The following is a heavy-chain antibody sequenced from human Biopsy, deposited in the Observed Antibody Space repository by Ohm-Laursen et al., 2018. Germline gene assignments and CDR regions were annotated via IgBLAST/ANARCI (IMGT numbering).Heavy chain of an antibody. V-gene: IGHV1-2*02. J-gene: IGHJ5*02. D-gene: IGHD3-22*01. Sequence: GASVKVSCKASGYTFTGYRVHWVRQAPGQGLEWMGWINAKTGDTNYAQKFQGGVTMTRDTSISTAYVDLSSLRSDDTAVYYCTRGGYYYDSLAYYYWFDPWGQGTLVTVSS. CDR1: GYTFTGYR. CDR2: INAKTGDT. CDR3: TRGGYYYDSLAYYYWFDP.